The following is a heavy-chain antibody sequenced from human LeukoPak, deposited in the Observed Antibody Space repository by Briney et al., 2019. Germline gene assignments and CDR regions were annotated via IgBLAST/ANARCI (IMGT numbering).Heavy chain of an antibody. CDR2: IYHSGST. J-gene: IGHJ4*02. Sequence: NPSETLSLTCAVSGGSISSSNWWSWVRQPPGKGLEWIGEIYHSGSTNYNPSLKSRVTISVDKSKNQFSLKLSSVTAADTAVYYCARITVSGYANRHSSYFDYWGQGTLVTVSS. CDR3: ARITVSGYANRHSSYFDY. V-gene: IGHV4-4*02. CDR1: GGSISSSNW. D-gene: IGHD5-12*01.